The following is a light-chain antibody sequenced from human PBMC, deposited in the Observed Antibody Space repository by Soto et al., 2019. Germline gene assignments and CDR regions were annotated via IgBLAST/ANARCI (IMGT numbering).Light chain of an antibody. CDR1: QGVSSY. J-gene: IGKJ1*01. CDR3: HQRGSWRQA. V-gene: IGKV3D-11*01. Sequence: EIVLTQSPATLSLSPGESATLSCRASQGVSSYLAWYQQKPGQAPRLLIYDASNRATGIPARFSGSGSETDFTLTICSLEPEDFAGYYCHQRGSWRQAFGEGTRVDIK. CDR2: DAS.